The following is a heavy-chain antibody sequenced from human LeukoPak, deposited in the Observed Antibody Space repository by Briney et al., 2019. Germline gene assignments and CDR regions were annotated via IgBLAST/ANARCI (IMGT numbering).Heavy chain of an antibody. Sequence: SETLSLTCAVYGGSFSGYYWSWIRQPPGKGLEWIGYIYYSGSTNYNPSLKSRVTISVDTSKNQFSLKLSSVTAADTAVYYCAREVRGRDYYYMDVWGKGTTVTVSS. CDR2: IYYSGST. D-gene: IGHD1-26*01. CDR1: GGSFSGYY. CDR3: AREVRGRDYYYMDV. V-gene: IGHV4-59*01. J-gene: IGHJ6*03.